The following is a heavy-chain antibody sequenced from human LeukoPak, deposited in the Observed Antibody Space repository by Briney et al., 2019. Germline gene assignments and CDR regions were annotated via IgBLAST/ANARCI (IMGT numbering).Heavy chain of an antibody. Sequence: ASVKVSCKASRYTFTGYYMHWVRQAPGQGLEWMGWINPNSGVTDYAQNFQGRVTMTRDTSISTAYVELSRLRSDDTAVYYCASVTCGGDCYPDYWGQGTLVTVSS. J-gene: IGHJ4*02. CDR3: ASVTCGGDCYPDY. CDR1: RYTFTGYY. CDR2: INPNSGVT. V-gene: IGHV1-2*02. D-gene: IGHD2-21*02.